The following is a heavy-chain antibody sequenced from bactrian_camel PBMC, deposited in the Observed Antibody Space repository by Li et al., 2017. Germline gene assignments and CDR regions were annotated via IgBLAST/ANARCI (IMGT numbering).Heavy chain of an antibody. J-gene: IGHJ4*01. CDR3: AADPFVPLGAGATVKAVCNQFKDDFEY. CDR2: IDSRGTT. Sequence: HVQLVESGGGSVQAGGSLRLSCAATGSDYSMAWFRQAPGKEREGVARIDSRGTTEYVDSVKGRFTVFKGNAGKTLYLQMNSLKPEDTAMYYCAADPFVPLGAGATVKAVCNQFKDDFEYWGQGTQVTVS. V-gene: IGHV3S53*01. D-gene: IGHD6*01. CDR1: GSDYS.